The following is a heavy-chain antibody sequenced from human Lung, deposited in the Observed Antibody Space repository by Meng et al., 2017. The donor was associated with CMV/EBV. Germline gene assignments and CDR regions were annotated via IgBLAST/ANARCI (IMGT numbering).Heavy chain of an antibody. J-gene: IGHJ4*02. CDR3: ARDPHFGALDY. D-gene: IGHD3-10*01. V-gene: IGHV3-7*01. CDR1: GFTFSNSY. Sequence: GEXXKISCIASGFTFSNSYMSWIRQPPGKGLEWVANIKYDGSEKAYVGSVKGRFTISRDNTKNSLYLQMNSLTAEDTAVYYCARDPHFGALDYLGQGTLVTVSS. CDR2: IKYDGSEK.